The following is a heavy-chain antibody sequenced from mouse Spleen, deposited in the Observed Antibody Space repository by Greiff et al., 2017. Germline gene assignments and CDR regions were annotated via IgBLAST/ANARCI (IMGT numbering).Heavy chain of an antibody. D-gene: IGHD1-1*01. CDR3: ARGDYGGSYEDMDY. CDR1: GYTFTDYN. J-gene: IGHJ4*01. CDR2: INPNNGGT. Sequence: VQLQQSGPELVKPGASVKISCKASGYTFTDYNMDWVKQSHGKSLEWIGDINPNNGGTIYNQKFKGKATLTVDKSSSTAYMELRSLTSEDTAVYYCARGDYGGSYEDMDYWGQGTSVTVSS. V-gene: IGHV1-18*01.